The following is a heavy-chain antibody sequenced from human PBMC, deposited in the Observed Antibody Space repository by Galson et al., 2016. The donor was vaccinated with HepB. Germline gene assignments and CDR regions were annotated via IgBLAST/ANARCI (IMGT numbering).Heavy chain of an antibody. J-gene: IGHJ6*02. Sequence: TLSLTCGVSGDSIISGGYHWTWIRPHPGKGLEWIGYMSYRGNTYYNPSLKTRVSISIDTSKNQFSLKLNSATAADTAVYYCAREGDHYGDFFRQYYHYGMDIWGQGTTVTFSS. CDR3: AREGDHYGDFFRQYYHYGMDI. CDR2: MSYRGNT. V-gene: IGHV4-31*11. CDR1: GDSIISGGYH. D-gene: IGHD4-17*01.